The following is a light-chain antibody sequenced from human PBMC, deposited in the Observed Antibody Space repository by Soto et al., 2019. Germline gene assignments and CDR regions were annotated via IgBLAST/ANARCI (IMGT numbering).Light chain of an antibody. V-gene: IGLV2-23*01. J-gene: IGLJ1*01. CDR2: EGY. Sequence: QSALTQPASVSGSPGQSIAISCTGTSSDVGSYNSVSWYQQHPGKAPKLTIYEGYKRPSGVSDRFSGSKSGNTASLTISGLQAEDEADYYCCSYVGDPYVFGTGTKVTVL. CDR1: SSDVGSYNS. CDR3: CSYVGDPYV.